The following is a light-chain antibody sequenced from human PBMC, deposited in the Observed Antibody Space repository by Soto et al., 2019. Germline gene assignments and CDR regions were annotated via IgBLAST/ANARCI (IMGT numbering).Light chain of an antibody. CDR1: QSISNS. J-gene: IGKJ2*01. Sequence: EIVLTQSPATLSLSPGERATLSCRASQSISNSLAWFQQKPGQAPRLLIYDTSHRATGIPARFSGSGSGTDFTLTISSLEPEDFAVYFCQQRSNWPYTFVQGTNLEIK. CDR2: DTS. CDR3: QQRSNWPYT. V-gene: IGKV3-11*01.